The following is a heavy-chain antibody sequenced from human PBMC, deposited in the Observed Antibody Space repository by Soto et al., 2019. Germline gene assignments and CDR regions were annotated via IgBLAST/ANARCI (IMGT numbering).Heavy chain of an antibody. D-gene: IGHD3-9*01. Sequence: PGGSLRLSCAASGFTFSSYGMHWVRQAPGKGLEWVAVISYDGSNKYYADSMKGRFTISRDNSKNTLYLQMNSLRAEDTAVYYCVQGGYYDILTTGYYYYGMDVWGQGTKVTVSS. V-gene: IGHV3-30*03. CDR2: ISYDGSNK. CDR1: GFTFSSYG. J-gene: IGHJ6*02. CDR3: VQGGYYDILTTGYYYYGMDV.